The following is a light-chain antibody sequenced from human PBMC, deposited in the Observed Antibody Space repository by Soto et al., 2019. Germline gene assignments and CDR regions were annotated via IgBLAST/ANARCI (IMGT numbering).Light chain of an antibody. CDR1: SSDVGGYNS. CDR2: EVS. Sequence: QSVLTQPASVSGSPGQSITISCTGTSSDVGGYNSVSWFQQHPSKAPKLIIYEVSHRPSGVSIRFSGSKSGNTASLTISGLQAEDEADYYCNSYRQSTTLVFRHATKVTV. CDR3: NSYRQSTTLV. J-gene: IGLJ1*01. V-gene: IGLV2-14*01.